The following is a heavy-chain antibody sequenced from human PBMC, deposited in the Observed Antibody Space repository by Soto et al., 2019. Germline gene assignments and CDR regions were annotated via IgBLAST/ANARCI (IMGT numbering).Heavy chain of an antibody. J-gene: IGHJ4*02. CDR3: AAGPGGGGY. CDR2: IYSGGYT. CDR1: GFTVSNNY. D-gene: IGHD3-10*01. Sequence: EVQLVESGGGLIQPGGSLRLSCAVSGFTVSNNYMSWVRQAPGKGLEGVSVIYSGGYTAYGDSVKGRFTISRDNSKNTLYLQRNTLGAGAPAVFCGAAGPGGGGYWGQGTLVTVSS. V-gene: IGHV3-53*01.